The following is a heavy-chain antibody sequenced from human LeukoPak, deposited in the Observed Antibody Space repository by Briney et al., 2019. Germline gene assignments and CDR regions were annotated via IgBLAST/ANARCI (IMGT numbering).Heavy chain of an antibody. CDR3: ARGRTYYYDTSGYYPSIYYGMDV. V-gene: IGHV4-39*07. D-gene: IGHD3-22*01. J-gene: IGHJ6*02. CDR1: GASISSSTYS. Sequence: SETLSLTCTVSGASISSSTYSWGWIRQPPGKGLEWIGEINHGESTNYNPSLKSRATLSVDTSKNQFSLKLTSVTAADTAVYYCARGRTYYYDTSGYYPSIYYGMDVWGQGTTVIVSS. CDR2: INHGEST.